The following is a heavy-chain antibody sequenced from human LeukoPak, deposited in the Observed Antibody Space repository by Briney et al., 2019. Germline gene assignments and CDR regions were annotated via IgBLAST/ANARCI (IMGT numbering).Heavy chain of an antibody. CDR3: AKEPDTWGSRFDY. D-gene: IGHD7-27*01. CDR1: GFTVSSNY. Sequence: GGSLRLSCAASGFTVSSNYMSWVRQAPGKGLEWVSGISGSGGSTYYADSVKGRFTISRDNSKNTLYLQMNSLRAEDTAVYYCAKEPDTWGSRFDYWGQGTLVTVSS. V-gene: IGHV3-23*01. CDR2: ISGSGGST. J-gene: IGHJ4*02.